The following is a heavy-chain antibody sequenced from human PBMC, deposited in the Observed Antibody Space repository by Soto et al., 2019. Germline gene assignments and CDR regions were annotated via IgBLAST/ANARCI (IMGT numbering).Heavy chain of an antibody. D-gene: IGHD2-2*01. V-gene: IGHV3-23*01. CDR3: AKARCSTSNCYVPDY. J-gene: IGHJ4*02. CDR2: ISGSGGSP. CDR1: GFTFSTYT. Sequence: GGSLRLSCAASGFTFSTYTMSWVRQAPGKGLEWVSAISGSGGSPSYADSVQGRFTISRDNPKNTLYLQMNSLRVEDTAMYYCAKARCSTSNCYVPDYWGQVTLVTVSS.